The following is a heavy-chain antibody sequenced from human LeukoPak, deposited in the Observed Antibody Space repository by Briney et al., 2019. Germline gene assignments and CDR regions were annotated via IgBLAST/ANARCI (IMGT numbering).Heavy chain of an antibody. CDR2: IMPMFGTP. J-gene: IGHJ1*01. Sequence: VASVKVSCKASGGIFRSYAVSWVRQAPGQGLGWMGGIMPMFGTPNYAPKFQGRVSITADESTTTVYMELSSLRSDDTAVYYCARDPRHCGGNTCYTGNFQFWGQGALVTVSS. CDR3: ARDPRHCGGNTCYTGNFQF. V-gene: IGHV1-69*01. D-gene: IGHD2-21*01. CDR1: GGIFRSYA.